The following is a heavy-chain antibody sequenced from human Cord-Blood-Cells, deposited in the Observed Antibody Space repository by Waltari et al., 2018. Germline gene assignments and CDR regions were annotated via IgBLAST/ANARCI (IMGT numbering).Heavy chain of an antibody. J-gene: IGHJ4*02. Sequence: QVQLQQWGAGLLKPSETLSLTCAVYGGSFGGYSWCWIRQTPGKGLELIGEINHSGSTNYNPSLKSRVTISVDKSKNQFSLKLSSLTAADTAVYYCAREGGLAAAGTDYWGQGTLVTVSS. D-gene: IGHD6-13*01. CDR2: INHSGST. V-gene: IGHV4-34*01. CDR1: GGSFGGYS. CDR3: AREGGLAAAGTDY.